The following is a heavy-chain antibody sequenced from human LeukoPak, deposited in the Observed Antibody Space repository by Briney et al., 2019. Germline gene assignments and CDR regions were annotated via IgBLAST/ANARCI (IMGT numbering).Heavy chain of an antibody. CDR1: GFTFSSYG. CDR2: IPYDGGNK. CDR3: AKPYGSGSYTFYFYGMDV. Sequence: PGRSLRLSCAASGFTFSSYGMHWVRQAPGKGLEWVAVIPYDGGNKYYADFVRGRFTISRDNSKNMLYLQMNSLRAEDTAVYYCAKPYGSGSYTFYFYGMDVWGHGTTVTVSS. D-gene: IGHD3-10*01. V-gene: IGHV3-30*18. J-gene: IGHJ6*02.